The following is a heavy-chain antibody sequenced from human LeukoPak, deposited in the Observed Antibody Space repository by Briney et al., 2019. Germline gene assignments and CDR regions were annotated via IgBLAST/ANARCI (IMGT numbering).Heavy chain of an antibody. D-gene: IGHD6-13*01. CDR3: AGGRLRYSSSWYGLGY. CDR1: GHTFTSYA. J-gene: IGHJ4*02. Sequence: ASVKVSCKASGHTFTSYAMHWVRQAPGQRLEWMGWINAGNGNTKYSQKFQGRVTMTRNTSISTAYMELSSLRSEDTAVYYCAGGRLRYSSSWYGLGYWGQGTLVTVSS. V-gene: IGHV1-3*01. CDR2: INAGNGNT.